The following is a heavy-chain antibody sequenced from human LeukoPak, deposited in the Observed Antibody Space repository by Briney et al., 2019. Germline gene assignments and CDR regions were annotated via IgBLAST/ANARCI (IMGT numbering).Heavy chain of an antibody. CDR2: ISAYNGNT. D-gene: IGHD2-8*01. Sequence: ASVKVSCKASGYTFTNYGVTWVRQAPGQGLEWMGWISAYNGNTNYAQKFQGRVTMTRNTSISTAYMELSSLRSEDTAVYYCARVSSVSVYWGQGTLVTVSS. J-gene: IGHJ4*02. CDR3: ARVSSVSVY. V-gene: IGHV1-18*01. CDR1: GYTFTNYG.